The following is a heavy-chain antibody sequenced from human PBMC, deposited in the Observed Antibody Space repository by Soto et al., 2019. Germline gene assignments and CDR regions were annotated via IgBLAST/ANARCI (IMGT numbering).Heavy chain of an antibody. Sequence: SQTLSLTCTVSGGSMSSGGYYWSWIRQHPGKGLEWIGYIYYSGSTNYNPSLKSRVTISVDTSKNQFSLKLSSVTAADTAVYYCARDRRVVAATHYYFDYWGQGTLVTVSS. CDR2: IYYSGST. J-gene: IGHJ4*02. D-gene: IGHD2-15*01. CDR3: ARDRRVVAATHYYFDY. V-gene: IGHV4-61*08. CDR1: GGSMSSGGYY.